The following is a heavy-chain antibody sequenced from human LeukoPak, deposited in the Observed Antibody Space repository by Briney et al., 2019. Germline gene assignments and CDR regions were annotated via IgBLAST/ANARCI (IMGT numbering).Heavy chain of an antibody. CDR2: IIPIFGTA. J-gene: IGHJ4*02. V-gene: IGHV1-69*05. CDR1: GGTFSSYA. D-gene: IGHD1-26*01. CDR3: ARDLEGATTSPNFDY. Sequence: PKASVKVSCKASGGTFSSYAISWVRQAPGQGLEWMGGIIPIFGTANYAQKFQGRVTMTRDTSTSTVYMELSSLRSEDTAVYYCARDLEGATTSPNFDYWGQGTLVTVSS.